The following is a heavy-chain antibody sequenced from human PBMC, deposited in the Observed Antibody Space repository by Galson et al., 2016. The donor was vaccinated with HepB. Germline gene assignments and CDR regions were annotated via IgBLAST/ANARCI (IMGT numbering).Heavy chain of an antibody. J-gene: IGHJ4*02. D-gene: IGHD2-8*02. Sequence: ETLSLTCTVSGGSISSSFWTWIRQPPGKPLEWIGYISYDGRTNYNPSLNSRVTISADTSNNQFSLRLTSMTAVDTAVYYCASRPGGASVYYGVFDYWGQGALVTVSS. CDR2: ISYDGRT. CDR3: ASRPGGASVYYGVFDY. V-gene: IGHV4-59*12. CDR1: GGSISSSF.